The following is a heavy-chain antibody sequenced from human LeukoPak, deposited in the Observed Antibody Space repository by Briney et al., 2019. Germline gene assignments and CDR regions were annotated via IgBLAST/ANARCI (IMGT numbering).Heavy chain of an antibody. D-gene: IGHD4-17*01. CDR1: EFTFNLYA. CDR3: ARDGDTLDY. Sequence: GGSLRLSCVGSEFTFNLYAMHWARQAPGKGLEWVSVIYSGGSTYYADSVKGRFTISRDNSQNTLYLQMNSLRAEDTAVYYCARDGDTLDYWGQGTLVTVSS. J-gene: IGHJ4*02. CDR2: IYSGGST. V-gene: IGHV3-66*01.